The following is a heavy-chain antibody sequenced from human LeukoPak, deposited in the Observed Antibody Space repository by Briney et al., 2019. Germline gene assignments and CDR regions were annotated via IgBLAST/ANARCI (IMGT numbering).Heavy chain of an antibody. J-gene: IGHJ6*03. CDR1: GFTFSDHY. Sequence: PGGSLRLSCVASGFTFSDHYMDWVRQAPGKGLEWVANIKDDGSAKYYVDSVKGRFTISRDNAKNSLYLQMNSLRAEDTAVYYCARDVLQNAYYYYYYMDVWGKGTTVTISS. CDR3: ARDVLQNAYYYYYYMDV. V-gene: IGHV3-7*01. CDR2: IKDDGSAK. D-gene: IGHD3-10*01.